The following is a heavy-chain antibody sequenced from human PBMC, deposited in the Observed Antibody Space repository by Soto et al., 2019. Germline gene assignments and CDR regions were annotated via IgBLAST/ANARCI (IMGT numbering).Heavy chain of an antibody. CDR2: ISAYNGNT. CDR3: ARDLEDIVATTDYYYYMDV. Sequence: ASVKVSCKASGYTFTSYGISWVRQAPGQGLEWMGWISAYNGNTNYAQKLQGRVTMTTDTSTSTAYMELRSLRSDDTAVYYCARDLEDIVATTDYYYYMDVWGKGTTVTVSS. J-gene: IGHJ6*03. D-gene: IGHD5-12*01. V-gene: IGHV1-18*01. CDR1: GYTFTSYG.